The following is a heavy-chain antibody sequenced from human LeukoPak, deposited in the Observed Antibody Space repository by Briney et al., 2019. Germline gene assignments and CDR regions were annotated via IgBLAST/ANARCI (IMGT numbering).Heavy chain of an antibody. D-gene: IGHD6-19*01. CDR1: GFTFSSYW. CDR2: INTDGSRT. V-gene: IGHV3-74*01. Sequence: GGSLRLSCAASGFTFSSYWMHSARQAPGKGLGLVSRINTDGSRTSYPCSVKGQYTISRDHANDTPALQMNSLRAEDTAVYYCARAGAGPDWFDLWGQGNLVTVSS. J-gene: IGHJ5*02. CDR3: ARAGAGPDWFDL.